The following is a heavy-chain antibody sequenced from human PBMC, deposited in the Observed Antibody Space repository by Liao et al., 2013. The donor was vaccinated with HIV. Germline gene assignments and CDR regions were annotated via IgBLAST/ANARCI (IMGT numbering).Heavy chain of an antibody. CDR1: GGSMRTNY. D-gene: IGHD3-22*01. Sequence: QLQLQESGPRLVKPSETLSLTCTVSGGSMRTNYWSWIRQSPGKGLEWIGYFYHSGSTNYNPSLKSRVTISIETSKNQFSLRLSSVTAADTAVYYCATAGDTSGYYWAALDSWGQGTLVTVSS. V-gene: IGHV4-59*01. J-gene: IGHJ4*02. CDR2: FYHSGST. CDR3: ATAGDTSGYYWAALDS.